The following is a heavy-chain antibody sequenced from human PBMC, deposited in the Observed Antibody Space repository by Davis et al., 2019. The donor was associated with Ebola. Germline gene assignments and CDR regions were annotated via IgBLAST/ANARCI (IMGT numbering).Heavy chain of an antibody. Sequence: GESLKISCATSGFTFSSYAIHWVRQAPGKGLEWVAVMSYDGSNEYYADSVKGRFTISRDISKKTLYLQMNSLRAEDTAVYYCAKDEPRIYDFWSGYYDSWGPGTLVTVSS. J-gene: IGHJ4*02. V-gene: IGHV3-30*18. CDR1: GFTFSSYA. CDR3: AKDEPRIYDFWSGYYDS. D-gene: IGHD3-3*01. CDR2: MSYDGSNE.